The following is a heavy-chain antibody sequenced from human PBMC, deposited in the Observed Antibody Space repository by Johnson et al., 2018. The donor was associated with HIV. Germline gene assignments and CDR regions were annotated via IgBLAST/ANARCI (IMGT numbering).Heavy chain of an antibody. CDR3: ARASSIAARGADAFDI. CDR2: ISGSGGST. J-gene: IGHJ3*02. CDR1: GFTFSSYA. D-gene: IGHD6-6*01. V-gene: IGHV3-23*04. Sequence: VQLVESGGGVVQPGRSLRLSCAASGFTFSSYAMSWVRQAPGKGLEWVSAISGSGGSTYYADSVTGRFTISRDNSKNTLYLQMNSLRAEDTAVYYCARASSIAARGADAFDIWGQGTMVTVSS.